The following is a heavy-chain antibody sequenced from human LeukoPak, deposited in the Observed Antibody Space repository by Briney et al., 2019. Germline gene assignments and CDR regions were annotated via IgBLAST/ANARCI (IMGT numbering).Heavy chain of an antibody. J-gene: IGHJ4*02. CDR3: ARGGYCGDDCFFYS. Sequence: SETLSLTCTVSGGSISSYYWSWIRQPAGKGLEWIGYIYYSGSTKYNPSLKSRVTISVDTSKNQFSLKLTSVTAADTAVYYCARGGYCGDDCFFYSWGQGTLVTVSS. V-gene: IGHV4-59*08. D-gene: IGHD2-21*02. CDR2: IYYSGST. CDR1: GGSISSYY.